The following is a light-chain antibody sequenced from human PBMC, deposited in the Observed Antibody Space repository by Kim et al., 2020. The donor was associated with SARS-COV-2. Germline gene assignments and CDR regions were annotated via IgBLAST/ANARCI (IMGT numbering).Light chain of an antibody. V-gene: IGLV3-19*01. Sequence: ALGQTVRITCQGDSLRTYYASWYQQQPGPAPVLVIYGKNNRPSGIPDRFSGSSSGNTASLTITGAQAEDEADYYCNSRDSSGNHWVFGGGTQLTVL. J-gene: IGLJ3*02. CDR2: GKN. CDR3: NSRDSSGNHWV. CDR1: SLRTYY.